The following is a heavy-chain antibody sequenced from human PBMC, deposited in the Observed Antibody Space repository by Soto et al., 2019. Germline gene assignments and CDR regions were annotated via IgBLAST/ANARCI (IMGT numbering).Heavy chain of an antibody. CDR1: GFTVSSNY. CDR2: IYSCGST. D-gene: IGHD5-18*01. J-gene: IGHJ6*02. CDR3: ARGPEDTSPCCLYYYYGMAV. Sequence: GGSLRLSCAASGFTVSSNYMSWVRQAPGKGLEWVSVIYSCGSTYYADSVKGRFTISRDNSKNTLYLQMNSLRAEDTAVYYCARGPEDTSPCCLYYYYGMAVWGQGTTVIVSS. V-gene: IGHV3-66*03.